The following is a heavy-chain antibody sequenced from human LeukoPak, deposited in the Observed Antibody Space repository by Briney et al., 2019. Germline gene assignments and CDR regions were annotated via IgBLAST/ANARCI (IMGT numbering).Heavy chain of an antibody. D-gene: IGHD3-3*01. J-gene: IGHJ6*02. CDR1: GFTFSSYA. CDR3: AKESYDFWSGYFVLYYYGMDV. Sequence: GGSLRLSCAASGFTFSSYAMSWVRQAPGKGLEWVSAISGSGGSTYYADSVKGRFTISRDNSKNTLYLQMNSLRAEDTAVYYSAKESYDFWSGYFVLYYYGMDVWGQGTTVTVSS. CDR2: ISGSGGST. V-gene: IGHV3-23*01.